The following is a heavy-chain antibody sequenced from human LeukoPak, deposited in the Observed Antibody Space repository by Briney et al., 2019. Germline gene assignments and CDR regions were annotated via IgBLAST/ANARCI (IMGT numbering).Heavy chain of an antibody. CDR2: ISNSRSYI. D-gene: IGHD3-3*01. CDR3: VRDMDYDFWSGYYPHPPFDY. Sequence: GGSLRLSCAPSGFTFSSYRMNWVRQAPGKGLEWLSSISNSRSYIYYADSVKGRVAISRDNAKNSLYLQMNSLRAEDTAVYYCVRDMDYDFWSGYYPHPPFDYWGQGTLVTVSS. V-gene: IGHV3-21*01. J-gene: IGHJ4*02. CDR1: GFTFSSYR.